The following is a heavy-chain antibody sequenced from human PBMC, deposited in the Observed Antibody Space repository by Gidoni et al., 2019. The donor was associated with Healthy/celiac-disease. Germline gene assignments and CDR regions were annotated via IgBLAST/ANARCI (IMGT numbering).Heavy chain of an antibody. Sequence: EVQLVESGGGLVQPGRSLRLSCAASGSTFSDYAMHWVRQAPGKGLEWVSGSSWNSGSIGYADSVKGRFTISRDNAKNSLYLQMNSLRAEDTALYYCAKTLVEMALDYGMDVWGQGTTVTVSS. J-gene: IGHJ6*02. CDR1: GSTFSDYA. V-gene: IGHV3-9*01. CDR2: SSWNSGSI. CDR3: AKTLVEMALDYGMDV. D-gene: IGHD2-15*01.